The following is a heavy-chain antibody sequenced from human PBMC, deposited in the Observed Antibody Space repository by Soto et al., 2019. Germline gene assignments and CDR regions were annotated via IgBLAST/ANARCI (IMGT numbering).Heavy chain of an antibody. V-gene: IGHV1-58*01. D-gene: IGHD3-22*01. CDR1: GFTFTSSA. CDR2: IVVGSGDT. Sequence: SVKVSCKASGFTFTSSAVQWVRQARGQRLEWIGWIVVGSGDTNYAQKFQERVTTTRDMSTSTAYMELSSLRSEDTAVYYCAAGNYYDSSGYYYSAFDIWGQGTMLAV. CDR3: AAGNYYDSSGYYYSAFDI. J-gene: IGHJ3*02.